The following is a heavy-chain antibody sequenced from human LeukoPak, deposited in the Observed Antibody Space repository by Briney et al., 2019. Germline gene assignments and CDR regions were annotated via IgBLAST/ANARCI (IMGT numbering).Heavy chain of an antibody. V-gene: IGHV1-58*01. D-gene: IGHD3-3*01. CDR3: AARFSPSHLRFLELP. Sequence: ASVKVSCKASGFTFTSSAVQWVRQARGQRLEWIGWIVVGSGNTNYAQKFQERVTITRDMSTSTAYMELSSLRSEDTAVYYCAARFSPSHLRFLELPWGQGTLVTVSS. J-gene: IGHJ5*02. CDR1: GFTFTSSA. CDR2: IVVGSGNT.